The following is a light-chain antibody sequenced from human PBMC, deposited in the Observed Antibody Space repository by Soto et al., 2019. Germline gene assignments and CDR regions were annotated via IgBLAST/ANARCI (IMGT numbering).Light chain of an antibody. CDR3: QQRSTPFT. CDR1: QSVSSY. Sequence: EIVLTQSPATLSLSPGERATLSCRASQSVSSYLAWYQQKPGQAPRLLIYDASNRATGIPARFSGSGSGTDFTRTISSLEPEDFAVYYCQQRSTPFTFGPGTKVDI. CDR2: DAS. V-gene: IGKV3-11*01. J-gene: IGKJ3*01.